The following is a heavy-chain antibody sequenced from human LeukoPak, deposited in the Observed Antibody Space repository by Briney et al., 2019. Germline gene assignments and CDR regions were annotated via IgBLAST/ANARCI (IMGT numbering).Heavy chain of an antibody. J-gene: IGHJ5*02. V-gene: IGHV1-46*01. Sequence: ASVKVSCKASGYTFTSYYLHWVRQVPGQGLEWMGIVDPSVGNRRYAQKFQDRVTMTRDTSTGTAYMELSSLRSEDTAVYYCARGLTIPSLGLDRWGQGTLVTVSS. CDR1: GYTFTSYY. CDR2: VDPSVGNR. D-gene: IGHD3-16*01. CDR3: ARGLTIPSLGLDR.